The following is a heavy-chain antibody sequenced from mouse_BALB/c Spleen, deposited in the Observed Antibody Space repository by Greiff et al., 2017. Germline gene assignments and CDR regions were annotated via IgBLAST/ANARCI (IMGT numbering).Heavy chain of an antibody. CDR1: GYSFTGYY. D-gene: IGHD3-1*01. J-gene: IGHJ3*01. V-gene: IGHV1-26*01. Sequence: EVQLQQSGPELVKPGASVKISCKASGYSFTGYYMHWVKQSHVKSLEWIGRINPYNGATSYNQNFKDKASLTVDKSSSTAYMELHSLTSEDSAVYYCARGARVIAYWGQGTLVTVSA. CDR3: ARGARVIAY. CDR2: INPYNGAT.